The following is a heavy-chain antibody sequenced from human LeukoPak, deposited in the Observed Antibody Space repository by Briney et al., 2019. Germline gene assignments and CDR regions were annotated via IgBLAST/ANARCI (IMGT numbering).Heavy chain of an antibody. D-gene: IGHD3-9*01. CDR1: GFSFSVFW. V-gene: IGHV3-74*01. CDR3: AKVERDYDILTGYYNWFDP. Sequence: GGSLRLSCAASGFSFSVFWMHWVRQAPGKGPVWVSRIKTDGSITDYADSVKGRFTISRDNAKNTLYLQMNSLRAEDTAVYYCAKVERDYDILTGYYNWFDPWGQGTLVTVSS. CDR2: IKTDGSIT. J-gene: IGHJ5*02.